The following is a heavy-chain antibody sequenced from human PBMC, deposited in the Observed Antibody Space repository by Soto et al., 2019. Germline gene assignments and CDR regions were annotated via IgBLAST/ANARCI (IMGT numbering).Heavy chain of an antibody. Sequence: QVQLQESGPGLVKPSETLSLTCTVSGGSISSYYWSWIRQPPGKGLECIGYIYYSGSTNYNPSLKGRVTISVETAKDQFSPKLSSVTAADTAVYYCAGRWGRVFDYWGQGTLVTVSS. CDR2: IYYSGST. CDR1: GGSISSYY. V-gene: IGHV4-59*08. D-gene: IGHD1-26*01. J-gene: IGHJ4*02. CDR3: AGRWGRVFDY.